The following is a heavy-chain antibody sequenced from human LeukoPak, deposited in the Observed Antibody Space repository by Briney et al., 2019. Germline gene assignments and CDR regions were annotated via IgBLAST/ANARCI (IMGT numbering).Heavy chain of an antibody. CDR2: INHSGST. J-gene: IGHJ4*02. D-gene: IGHD3-3*01. CDR3: ARGEFYYDFWSGYYTSLHYFDY. Sequence: PSETLSLTCAVYGGSFSGYYWSWLRQPPGKGLEWIGEINHSGSTNYNPSLKSRVTISVDTSKNQFSLKLSSVTAADTAVYYCARGEFYYDFWSGYYTSLHYFDYWGQGTLVTVSS. V-gene: IGHV4-34*01. CDR1: GGSFSGYY.